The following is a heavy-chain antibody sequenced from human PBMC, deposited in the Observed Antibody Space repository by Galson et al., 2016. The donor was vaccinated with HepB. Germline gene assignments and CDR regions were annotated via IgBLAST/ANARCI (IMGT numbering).Heavy chain of an antibody. D-gene: IGHD5-24*01. CDR1: GFTFSTYG. CDR2: ISYDGKHE. V-gene: IGHV3-30*18. Sequence: SLRLSCAASGFTFSTYGMHWVRQAPGKGLEWVALISYDGKHEYYADSVKGRVTISRDNSKNTLYLQMHSLRGEDTAVYYCAKGRWDFDAWGQGTLVTVSS. CDR3: AKGRWDFDA. J-gene: IGHJ4*02.